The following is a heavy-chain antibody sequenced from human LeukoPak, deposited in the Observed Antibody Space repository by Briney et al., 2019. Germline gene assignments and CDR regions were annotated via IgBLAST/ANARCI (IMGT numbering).Heavy chain of an antibody. Sequence: SETLSLTCTVSGGSISGFHWSWIRQPPGKGLGYIGDVFYSGGTNYNSSLKSRLTISVDTSRNQFSLKLTSVTAADTAVYYCARLYAGAYTRLDPWGQGTLVAVSS. D-gene: IGHD3-16*01. J-gene: IGHJ5*02. CDR3: ARLYAGAYTRLDP. CDR2: VFYSGGT. V-gene: IGHV4-59*08. CDR1: GGSISGFH.